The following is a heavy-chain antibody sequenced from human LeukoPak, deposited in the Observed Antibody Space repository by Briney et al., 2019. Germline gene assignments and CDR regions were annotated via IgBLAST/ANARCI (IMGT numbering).Heavy chain of an antibody. V-gene: IGHV4-59*01. CDR3: AKVDYSDAGYLDH. CDR2: IYYSGST. CDR1: GGSLNNNY. D-gene: IGHD3-22*01. Sequence: SETLSLTCGVSGGSLNNNYWSWIRQPPGKRLEWIGYIYYSGSTNYNPSLKSRVTISVDTSKNRFSLQLRSVTPADTAVHYCAKVDYSDAGYLDHWGLGALVTVSS. J-gene: IGHJ4*02.